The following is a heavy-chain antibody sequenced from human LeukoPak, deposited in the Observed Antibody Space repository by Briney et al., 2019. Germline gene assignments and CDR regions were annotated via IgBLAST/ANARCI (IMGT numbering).Heavy chain of an antibody. CDR3: AKDRAYYSDSSDYYLLRAYDY. Sequence: GGSLRLSCAASGFTFSSYEMNWVRQAPGKGLEWVSYISSSGSTIYYADSVKGRFTISRDNSKNTLYLQMNSLRAEDTAVYHCAKDRAYYSDSSDYYLLRAYDYWGQGTLVTVSS. CDR2: ISSSGSTI. CDR1: GFTFSSYE. J-gene: IGHJ4*02. D-gene: IGHD3-22*01. V-gene: IGHV3-48*03.